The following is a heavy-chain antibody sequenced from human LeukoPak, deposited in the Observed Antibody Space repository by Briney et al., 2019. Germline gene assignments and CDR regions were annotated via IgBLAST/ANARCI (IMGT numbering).Heavy chain of an antibody. Sequence: PGGSLRLSCAASGLTFSSYGMNWVRQAPGKGLEWVSSISSSSSYIYYADSVKGRFTISRDNAKNSLYLQMNSLRAEDTAVYYCARDEVSSWYGVNAFDIWGQGTMVTVSS. CDR2: ISSSSSYI. J-gene: IGHJ3*02. V-gene: IGHV3-21*01. CDR1: GLTFSSYG. CDR3: ARDEVSSWYGVNAFDI. D-gene: IGHD6-13*01.